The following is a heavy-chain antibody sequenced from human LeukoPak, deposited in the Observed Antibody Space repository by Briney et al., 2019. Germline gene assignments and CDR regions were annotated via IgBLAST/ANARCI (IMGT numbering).Heavy chain of an antibody. Sequence: GGSLEISCQGSGYRFTSYWIGWVGQLPGKGLEGMGIIYPGDSDTRYSPSFQGQVPISADKSISTAYLQWSSLKASDTAMYYCARQGHYDSSGSLAFDIWGQGTMVTVSS. CDR1: GYRFTSYW. CDR2: IYPGDSDT. J-gene: IGHJ3*02. V-gene: IGHV5-51*01. CDR3: ARQGHYDSSGSLAFDI. D-gene: IGHD3-22*01.